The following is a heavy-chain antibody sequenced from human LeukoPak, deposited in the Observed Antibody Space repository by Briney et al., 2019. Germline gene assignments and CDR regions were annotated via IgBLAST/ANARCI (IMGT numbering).Heavy chain of an antibody. J-gene: IGHJ4*02. CDR1: GFTVSSDY. Sequence: TGGSLGRACTAFGFTVSSDYMSWVRQAPVKWVEWVSVVYSGGNTYHADTVKGIFTTSRDNSKNTLYLQMNSPRAEDTAVYYCAREPPGGGFDYWGQGTLVTVSS. V-gene: IGHV3-66*01. CDR3: AREPPGGGFDY. CDR2: VYSGGNT. D-gene: IGHD3-16*01.